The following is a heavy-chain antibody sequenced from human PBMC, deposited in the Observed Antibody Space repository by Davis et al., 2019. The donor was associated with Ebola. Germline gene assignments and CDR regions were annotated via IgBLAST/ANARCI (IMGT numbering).Heavy chain of an antibody. CDR2: FDPEYGET. D-gene: IGHD3-16*01. J-gene: IGHJ4*02. Sequence: ASVKVSCKISGHTHTDLSMQWVRQAPGKGLEWMGGFDPEYGETTYAQKFQGRVTMTEDTTTDTAYMELHSLTSEDTAVYYCSVGGQDGGFDYWGQGTLVPVSS. V-gene: IGHV1-24*01. CDR1: GHTHTDLS. CDR3: SVGGQDGGFDY.